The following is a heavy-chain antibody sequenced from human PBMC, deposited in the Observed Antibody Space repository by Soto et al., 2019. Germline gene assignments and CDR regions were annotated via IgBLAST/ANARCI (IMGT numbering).Heavy chain of an antibody. CDR2: IIPIFGTA. CDR3: ARDPDLQGTGTTNGMDV. J-gene: IGHJ6*02. V-gene: IGHV1-69*13. Sequence: GASVKVSCKASGGTFSSYAISWVRQAPGQGLEWMGGIIPIFGTANYAQKFQGRVTITADESTSTAYMELSSVTAADTAVYYCARDPDLQGTGTTNGMDVWGQGTTVTVSS. D-gene: IGHD1-7*01. CDR1: GGTFSSYA.